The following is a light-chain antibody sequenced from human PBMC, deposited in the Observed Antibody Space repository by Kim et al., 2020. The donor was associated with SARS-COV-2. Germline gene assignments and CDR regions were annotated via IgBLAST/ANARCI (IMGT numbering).Light chain of an antibody. V-gene: IGKV1-33*01. CDR3: QQFDDMPLT. Sequence: ESVGDRVTITCQANQDIHNYLNWYQQTPGRAPKLLIYDASKLKTGVPSRFSGGGSGTDFTFTISSLQPEDVATYYCQQFDDMPLTFGGGTKVDIK. J-gene: IGKJ4*01. CDR2: DAS. CDR1: QDIHNY.